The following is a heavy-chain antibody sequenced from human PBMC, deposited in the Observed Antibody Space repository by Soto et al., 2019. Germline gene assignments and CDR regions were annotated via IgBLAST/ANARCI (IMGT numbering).Heavy chain of an antibody. CDR1: GFTFSSYG. CDR2: ISYDGSNK. V-gene: IGHV3-30*18. J-gene: IGHJ6*02. CDR3: AKDPYGSGSYYESPYGMDV. Sequence: QVQLVESGGGVVQPGRSLRLSCAASGFTFSSYGMHWVRQAPGKGLEWVAVISYDGSNKYYADSVKGRFTISRDNSKNTLYLQMNSLRAEDTAVYYCAKDPYGSGSYYESPYGMDVWGQGTTVTVSS. D-gene: IGHD3-10*01.